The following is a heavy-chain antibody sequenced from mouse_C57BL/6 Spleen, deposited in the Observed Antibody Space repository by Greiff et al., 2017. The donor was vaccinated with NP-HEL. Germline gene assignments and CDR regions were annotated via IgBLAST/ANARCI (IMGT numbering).Heavy chain of an antibody. CDR2: FYPGSGSI. Sequence: QVQLKESGAELVKPGASVKLSCKASGYTFTEYPIHWVKQRSGQGLEWIGWFYPGSGSIKYNEKFKDQATLTADKSCRTVYMVLSRMTSEDAAVYFGARHESWLVADYDAMDYWGQGTSVTVSS. CDR3: ARHESWLVADYDAMDY. J-gene: IGHJ4*01. D-gene: IGHD2-2*01. CDR1: GYTFTEYP. V-gene: IGHV1-62-2*01.